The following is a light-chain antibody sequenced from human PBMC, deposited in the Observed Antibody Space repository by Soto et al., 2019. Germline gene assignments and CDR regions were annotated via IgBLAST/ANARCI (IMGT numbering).Light chain of an antibody. V-gene: IGKV4-1*01. CDR3: HQYYTTPWT. J-gene: IGKJ1*01. Sequence: DIVMTQSPDSLAVSLGERATIDCKSSQSLLYSSNNKNYLAWYQQKPGQPPKLLIYWASTRESGVPDRFSGSGSGTDFTLTISSLQAEDVAVYYCHQYYTTPWTFGQGT. CDR2: WAS. CDR1: QSLLYSSNNKNY.